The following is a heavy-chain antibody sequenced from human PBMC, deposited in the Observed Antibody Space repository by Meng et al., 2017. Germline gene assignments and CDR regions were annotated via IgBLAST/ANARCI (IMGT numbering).Heavy chain of an antibody. Sequence: GQLVESGGGLVQPGGSLRLSCAASGFTVSSNYMSWVRQAPGKGLEWVSVIYSGGSTYYADSVKGRFTISRDNSKNTLYLQMNSLRAEDTAVYYCASELPGGPNYWYFDLWGRGTLVTVS. V-gene: IGHV3-66*02. CDR3: ASELPGGPNYWYFDL. J-gene: IGHJ2*01. CDR1: GFTVSSNY. D-gene: IGHD3-10*01. CDR2: IYSGGST.